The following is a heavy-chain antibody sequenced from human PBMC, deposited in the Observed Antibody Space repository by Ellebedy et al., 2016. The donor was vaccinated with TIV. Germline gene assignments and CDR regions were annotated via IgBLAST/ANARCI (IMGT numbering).Heavy chain of an antibody. Sequence: GESLKISCAASGFTFSTTWMHWVRQGPGKELVWVAGVGSDKIFAAYAGSVRGRFTVSRDNAKNTFFLQMDSLRAGDTGLYYCVREGPDYWGQGTLVTVSS. V-gene: IGHV3-74*01. J-gene: IGHJ4*02. CDR1: GFTFSTTW. CDR2: VGSDKIFA. CDR3: VREGPDY.